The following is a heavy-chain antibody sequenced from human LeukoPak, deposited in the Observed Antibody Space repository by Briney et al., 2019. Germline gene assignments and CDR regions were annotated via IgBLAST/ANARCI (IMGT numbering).Heavy chain of an antibody. CDR1: GFTFSSYW. J-gene: IGHJ4*02. CDR3: AREGAAGTDYFDY. D-gene: IGHD6-13*01. V-gene: IGHV3-74*01. CDR2: INSDGSST. Sequence: PGGSLRLSCAASGFTFSSYWMHWVRQAPGKGLVWVSRINSDGSSTNYADSVKGRFTISRDNAKNTLYLQMTSLRAEDTTVYYCAREGAAGTDYFDYWGQGTLVTVSS.